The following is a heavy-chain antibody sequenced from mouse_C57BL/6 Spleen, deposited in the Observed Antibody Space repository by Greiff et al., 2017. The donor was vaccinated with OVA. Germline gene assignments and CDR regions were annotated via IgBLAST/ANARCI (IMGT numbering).Heavy chain of an antibody. CDR1: GYAFTHYL. D-gene: IGHD1-3*01. J-gene: IGHJ3*01. V-gene: IGHV1-54*01. CDR3: AREWERNPAWFAY. Sequence: QVQLQQSGAELVRPGPSVKLSCKASGYAFTHYLIEWVKQRPGQGLEWIGVINPGSGGTNYNEKFKGKATLTADKSSSTAYMQRSSLTSEDAAVYCGAREWERNPAWFAYWGQGTLVTVSA. CDR2: INPGSGGT.